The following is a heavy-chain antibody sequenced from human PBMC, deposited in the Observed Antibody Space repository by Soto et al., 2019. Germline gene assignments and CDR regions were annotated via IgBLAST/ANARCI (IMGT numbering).Heavy chain of an antibody. CDR2: ISGSGVST. J-gene: IGHJ4*02. Sequence: EVQMLESGGGLVQPGGYLRLSCAASGFTFSSYAMSCVRQAPGKGLEWVSAISGSGVSTYYADSVKGRFTISRDNSKNTLYLQMNSLRAEDAAVYYCAKLMQLWIGGFDYWGQGTLVTVSS. CDR1: GFTFSSYA. CDR3: AKLMQLWIGGFDY. D-gene: IGHD5-18*01. V-gene: IGHV3-23*01.